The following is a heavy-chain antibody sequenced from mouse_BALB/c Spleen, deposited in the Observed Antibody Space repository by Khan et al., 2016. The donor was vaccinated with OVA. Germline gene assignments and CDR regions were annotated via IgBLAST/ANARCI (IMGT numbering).Heavy chain of an antibody. CDR3: ARFATATRNFYAVDF. V-gene: IGHV2-3*01. Sequence: QVQLKQSGPGLVAPSQSLSITCTVSGFSLNNYGINWIRQPPGKGLEWLGVIWGDGSTNYHSVLKSRLSISKDYSKSQVFFKLNSLQTDDTSTYYCARFATATRNFYAVDFWGQGTSVTVSS. CDR1: GFSLNNYG. J-gene: IGHJ4*01. CDR2: IWGDGST. D-gene: IGHD1-2*01.